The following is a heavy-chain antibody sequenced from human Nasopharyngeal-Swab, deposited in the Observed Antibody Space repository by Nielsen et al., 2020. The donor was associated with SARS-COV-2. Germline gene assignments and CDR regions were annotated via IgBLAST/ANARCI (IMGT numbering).Heavy chain of an antibody. CDR2: ISYDGSNK. D-gene: IGHD1-26*01. CDR1: GFTFSSYA. Sequence: GGSLRLSCAASGFTFSSYAMHWVRQAPGKGLEWVAVISYDGSNKYYADSVKGRFTISRDNSKNTLYLQMNSLRAEDTAVYYCARSYSGSYFDAFDIWGQGTMVTVS. J-gene: IGHJ3*02. CDR3: ARSYSGSYFDAFDI. V-gene: IGHV3-30-3*01.